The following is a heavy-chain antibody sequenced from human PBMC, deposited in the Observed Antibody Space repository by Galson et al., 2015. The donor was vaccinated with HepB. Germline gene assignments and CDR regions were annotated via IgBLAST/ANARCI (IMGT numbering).Heavy chain of an antibody. J-gene: IGHJ4*02. V-gene: IGHV3-30*04. CDR1: GFTFSSYA. Sequence: SLRLSCAASGFTFSSYAMHWVRRAPGKGLEWVAVISYDGSNKYYADSVKGRFTISRDNSKNTLYLQMNSLRAEDTAVYYCARGYDSSGYYYFDYWGQGTLVTVSP. CDR3: ARGYDSSGYYYFDY. D-gene: IGHD3-22*01. CDR2: ISYDGSNK.